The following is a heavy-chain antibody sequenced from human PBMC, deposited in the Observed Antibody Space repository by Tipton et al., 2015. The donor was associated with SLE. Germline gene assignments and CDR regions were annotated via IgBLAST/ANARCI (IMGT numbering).Heavy chain of an antibody. J-gene: IGHJ4*02. V-gene: IGHV4-34*08. CDR1: GGTSRDYF. Sequence: TLSLTCTVSGGTSRDYFWSWIRQPPGKGPEWIGEVSHRGTTNYNPSLDSRVTISLDRFNNQFTLKMTSVTAADTAMYYCANQNWNYYFWGQGNLVTVSS. D-gene: IGHD1-7*01. CDR3: ANQNWNYYF. CDR2: VSHRGTT.